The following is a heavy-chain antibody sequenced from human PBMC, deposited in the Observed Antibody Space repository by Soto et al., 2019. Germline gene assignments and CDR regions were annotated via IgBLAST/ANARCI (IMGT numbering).Heavy chain of an antibody. V-gene: IGHV3-72*01. CDR2: IKNRSNGYTT. CDR3: TRAPSYYGSGSYR. J-gene: IGHJ4*02. CDR1: GITFRDPY. Sequence: QTWWSLRLSCAACGITFRDPYMAWACPARGKGLEWVGRIKNRSNGYTTQYAASVKGRFIISRDDSKNSVYLQMNSLRTEDTAVYYCTRAPSYYGSGSYRWGQGTLVTVSS. D-gene: IGHD3-10*01.